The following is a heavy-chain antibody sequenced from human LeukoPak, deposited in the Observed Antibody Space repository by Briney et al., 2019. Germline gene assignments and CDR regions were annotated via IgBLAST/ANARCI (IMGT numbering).Heavy chain of an antibody. V-gene: IGHV3-30-3*01. CDR2: ISYDGSNK. D-gene: IGHD3-22*01. CDR3: ARDPAYDSSGYYYFDY. Sequence: GGSPRLSCAASGFTFSSYAMHWVRQAPGKGLEWVAVISYDGSNKYYADSVKGRFTISRDNSKNTLYLQMNSLRAEDTAVYYCARDPAYDSSGYYYFDYWGQGTLVTVSS. CDR1: GFTFSSYA. J-gene: IGHJ4*02.